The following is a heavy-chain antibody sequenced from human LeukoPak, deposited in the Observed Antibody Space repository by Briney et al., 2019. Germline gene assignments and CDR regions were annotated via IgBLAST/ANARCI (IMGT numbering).Heavy chain of an antibody. D-gene: IGHD4-17*01. CDR2: ISVYNGNT. Sequence: ASVKVSCKASGYTFTGYYMHWVRQAPGQGLEWMGWISVYNGNTNYAQKLQGRLTMTTDTSTSTAYMELRSLRSDDTAVDYCARDDYGDSKGRFDPWGQGTLVTVSS. J-gene: IGHJ5*02. CDR3: ARDDYGDSKGRFDP. V-gene: IGHV1-18*04. CDR1: GYTFTGYY.